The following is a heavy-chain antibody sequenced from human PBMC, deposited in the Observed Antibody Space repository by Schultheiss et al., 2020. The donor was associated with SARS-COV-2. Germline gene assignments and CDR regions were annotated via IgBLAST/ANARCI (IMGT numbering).Heavy chain of an antibody. D-gene: IGHD2-8*01. J-gene: IGHJ5*02. Sequence: SVKVSCKASGGTFSSYAISWVRQAPGQGLERMGGIIPIFGAANYAQRFQGRVTMTRDTSTGTADMELRSLRPDDTAVYYCARMVYGNEGFDLWGQGTLVTVSS. V-gene: IGHV1-69*05. CDR2: IIPIFGAA. CDR3: ARMVYGNEGFDL. CDR1: GGTFSSYA.